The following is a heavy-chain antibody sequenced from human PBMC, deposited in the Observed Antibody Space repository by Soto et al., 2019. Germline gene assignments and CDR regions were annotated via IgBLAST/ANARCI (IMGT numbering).Heavy chain of an antibody. CDR3: ADLKWSRSYLP. Sequence: EVQLVESGGDLVQPGGSLRLSWLPSGFTLIDNLWDWVGKAPGRGLEWVGRIKNDPKSYITDYAESVKGRFTISRDDSKNSLFLQMNSLTTEDTAIYYCADLKWSRSYLPWGQGTLVTVSS. V-gene: IGHV3-72*01. CDR1: GFTLIDNL. J-gene: IGHJ1*01. CDR2: IKNDPKSYIT. D-gene: IGHD3-3*01.